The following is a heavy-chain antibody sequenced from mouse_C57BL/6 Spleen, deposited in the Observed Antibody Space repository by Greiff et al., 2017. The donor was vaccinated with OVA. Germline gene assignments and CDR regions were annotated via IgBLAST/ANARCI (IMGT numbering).Heavy chain of an antibody. J-gene: IGHJ4*01. CDR2: IDPSDSET. Sequence: QVQLQQPGAELVRPGSSVKLSCKASGYTFTSYWMHWVKQRPIQGLEWIGNIDPSDSETHYNQKFKDKATLTVDKSSSTAYMQLSSLTSEDSAVYYCARQLRLRAMDYWGQGTSVTVSS. V-gene: IGHV1-52*01. CDR3: ARQLRLRAMDY. D-gene: IGHD3-2*02. CDR1: GYTFTSYW.